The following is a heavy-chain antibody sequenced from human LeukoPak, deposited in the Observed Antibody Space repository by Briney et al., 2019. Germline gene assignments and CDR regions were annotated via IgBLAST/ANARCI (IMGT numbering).Heavy chain of an antibody. V-gene: IGHV3-74*01. CDR2: INSDGSST. CDR3: AKTSEGYFRRPVDY. Sequence: SGGSLRLSCAASGFTFSSYWMHWVRQAPGKGLVWVSRINSDGSSTSYADSVKGRFTISRDNAKNTLYLQMNSLRAEDTAVYYCAKTSEGYFRRPVDYWGQGTLVTVSS. J-gene: IGHJ4*02. D-gene: IGHD1-26*01. CDR1: GFTFSSYW.